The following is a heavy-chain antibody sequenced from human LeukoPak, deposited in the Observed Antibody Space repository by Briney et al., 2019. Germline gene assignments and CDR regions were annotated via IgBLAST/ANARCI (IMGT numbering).Heavy chain of an antibody. Sequence: PGGSLRLSCAASGFTFSTYAMTWLRQAPGKGLEWVSAISGSGGSTYYADSVKGRFTISRDNSKNTLYLQMNSLRAEDTAVYYCAKWGGSGYYYGNYLDYWGQGTLVTVSS. D-gene: IGHD3-22*01. CDR3: AKWGGSGYYYGNYLDY. CDR1: GFTFSTYA. CDR2: ISGSGGST. V-gene: IGHV3-23*01. J-gene: IGHJ4*02.